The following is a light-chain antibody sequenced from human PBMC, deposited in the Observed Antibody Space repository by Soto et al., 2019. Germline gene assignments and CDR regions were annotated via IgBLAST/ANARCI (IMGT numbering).Light chain of an antibody. Sequence: DIHLTQYPSSLSSSVGDRVTITFRASQSISSYLNWYQQKPGKAPKLLIYAASSLQSGVPSRFSGSGSGTDFTLTISSLQPEDFATYYCQQSYSTPRTFGQGTKVDI. CDR2: AAS. CDR1: QSISSY. CDR3: QQSYSTPRT. J-gene: IGKJ1*01. V-gene: IGKV1-39*01.